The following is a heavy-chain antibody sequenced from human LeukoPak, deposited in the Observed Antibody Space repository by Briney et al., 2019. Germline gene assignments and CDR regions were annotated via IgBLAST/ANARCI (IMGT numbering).Heavy chain of an antibody. V-gene: IGHV4-59*01. Sequence: PSETLSLTCTVSGGSISSYYWSWIRQPPGKGLEWIGYIYFSGSTNYNPSLKSRVTISVDTSKNQFSLKLSSVTAADTAVYYCARVRGWELPSNWFDPWGQGTLVTVSS. CDR1: GGSISSYY. CDR3: ARVRGWELPSNWFDP. CDR2: IYFSGST. J-gene: IGHJ5*02. D-gene: IGHD1-26*01.